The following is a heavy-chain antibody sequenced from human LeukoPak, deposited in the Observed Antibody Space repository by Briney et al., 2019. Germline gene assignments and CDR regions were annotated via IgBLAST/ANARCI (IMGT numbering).Heavy chain of an antibody. D-gene: IGHD3-9*01. CDR2: ISSSSSYI. Sequence: GGSLRLSCVASAFTFSSYSMNWVRQAPGKGLEWVSSISSSSSYIYYADSVKGRFTISRDNAKNSLYLQMNSLRAEDTAVYYCARPVPTELRYFDWLSGFDYWGQGTLVTVSS. V-gene: IGHV3-21*01. CDR1: AFTFSSYS. J-gene: IGHJ4*02. CDR3: ARPVPTELRYFDWLSGFDY.